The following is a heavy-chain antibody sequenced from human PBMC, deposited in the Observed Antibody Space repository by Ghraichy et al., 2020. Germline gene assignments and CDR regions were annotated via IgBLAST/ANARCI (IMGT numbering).Heavy chain of an antibody. J-gene: IGHJ6*02. CDR2: IIPIFGTA. Sequence: SVKVSCKASGGTFSSYAISWVRQAPGQGLEWMGGIIPIFGTANYAQKFQGRVTITADESTSTAYMELSSLRSEDTAVYYCARGYCSGGSCYNSTYYYYYGMDVWGQGTTVTVSS. CDR3: ARGYCSGGSCYNSTYYYYYGMDV. V-gene: IGHV1-69*13. D-gene: IGHD2-15*01. CDR1: GGTFSSYA.